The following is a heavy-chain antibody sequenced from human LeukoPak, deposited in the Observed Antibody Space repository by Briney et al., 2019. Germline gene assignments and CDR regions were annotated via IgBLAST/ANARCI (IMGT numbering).Heavy chain of an antibody. CDR1: GGSISSYY. J-gene: IGHJ6*02. CDR2: IYTSGST. CDR3: ARSARLVPAAMMDV. V-gene: IGHV4-4*07. Sequence: SETLSLTCTVSGGSISSYYWSWIRQRAGKGLERIGRIYTSGSTNYNPSLKSRVTMSVDTSKNQFSLKLSSVTAADTAVYYCARSARLVPAAMMDVWGQGTTVTVSS. D-gene: IGHD2-2*01.